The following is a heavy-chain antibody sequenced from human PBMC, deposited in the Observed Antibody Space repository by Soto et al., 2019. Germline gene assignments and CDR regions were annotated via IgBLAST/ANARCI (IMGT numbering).Heavy chain of an antibody. CDR3: ARSSVHIAAAGRLDL. D-gene: IGHD6-13*01. J-gene: IGHJ5*02. V-gene: IGHV3-30*14. CDR1: GFAFRSHA. Sequence: EGSLRLSCTASGFAFRSHAMQWVRQAPGKGLEWVAVISSDGATKYVADSLKGRFTISRDNFESTMSLQMNNLRPEDTALYYCARSSVHIAAAGRLDLWGQGTLVTFSS. CDR2: ISSDGATK.